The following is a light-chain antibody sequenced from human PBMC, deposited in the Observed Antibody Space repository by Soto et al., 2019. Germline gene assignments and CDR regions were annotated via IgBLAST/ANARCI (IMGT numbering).Light chain of an antibody. CDR1: QSVTSNY. CDR3: QQYGSSQFT. Sequence: EIVLMQSPGTLSLSPGEGATLSCRASQSVTSNYLAWYQQKPGQAPTVLIFDTPRRATGVPDRFSGSGSGTDFTLTISRLEPDYFAVYYCQQYGSSQFTFGPGTKVNIK. V-gene: IGKV3-20*01. J-gene: IGKJ3*01. CDR2: DTP.